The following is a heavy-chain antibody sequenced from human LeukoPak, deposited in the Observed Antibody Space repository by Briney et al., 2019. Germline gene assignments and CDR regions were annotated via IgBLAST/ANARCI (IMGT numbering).Heavy chain of an antibody. D-gene: IGHD2-2*01. J-gene: IGHJ6*02. V-gene: IGHV4-34*01. CDR3: ARDRYCSSTSCNRYYYHGMDV. CDR1: GGSFSGYY. Sequence: PSETLSLTCGAYGGSFSGYYWSWIRQPPGKGLEWIGDINHSGSTNYNPSLKSRVTISVDPSKSQFSLRLSSMTAADTAVYYCARDRYCSSTSCNRYYYHGMDVWGQGTTVTVSS. CDR2: INHSGST.